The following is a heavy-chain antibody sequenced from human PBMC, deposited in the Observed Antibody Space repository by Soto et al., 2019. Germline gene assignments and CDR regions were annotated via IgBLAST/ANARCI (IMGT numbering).Heavy chain of an antibody. D-gene: IGHD6-13*01. J-gene: IGHJ4*02. Sequence: GGSLRLSCAASGFTFSSYSMNWVRQAPGKGLEWVSSISSSSSYIYYADSVKGRFTISRDNAKNSLYLQMNSLRAEDTAVYYCARDLQYSSSWCDFDYWGQGTLVTVSS. CDR3: ARDLQYSSSWCDFDY. CDR2: ISSSSSYI. CDR1: GFTFSSYS. V-gene: IGHV3-21*01.